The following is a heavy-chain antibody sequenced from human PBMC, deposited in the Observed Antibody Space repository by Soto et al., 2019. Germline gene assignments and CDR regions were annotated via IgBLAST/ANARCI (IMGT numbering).Heavy chain of an antibody. Sequence: ASVKVSCKASGGTFSSYAISWVRQAPGQGLEWMGGIIPIFGTANYAQKFQGRVTITADKSTSTAYMELSSLRSEDTAVYYCAPYYYGSGSYHFDPWGQGTLVTVSS. J-gene: IGHJ5*02. D-gene: IGHD3-10*01. CDR2: IIPIFGTA. V-gene: IGHV1-69*06. CDR1: GGTFSSYA. CDR3: APYYYGSGSYHFDP.